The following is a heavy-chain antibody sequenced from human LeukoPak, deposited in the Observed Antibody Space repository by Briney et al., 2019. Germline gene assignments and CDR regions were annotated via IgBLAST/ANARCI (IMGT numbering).Heavy chain of an antibody. CDR3: AKDGGLWVSAHWGDS. V-gene: IGHV3-7*03. CDR1: GYTFSPYW. Sequence: GGSLRLSCVASGYTFSPYWMSWVRQIPGKGLEWVASISNGGGATYYVDSVRGRFTISRDDAKNSLFLQMNSLRAEDTAVYYCAKDGGLWVSAHWGDSWGRGTLVTVSS. CDR2: ISNGGGAT. J-gene: IGHJ4*02. D-gene: IGHD7-27*01.